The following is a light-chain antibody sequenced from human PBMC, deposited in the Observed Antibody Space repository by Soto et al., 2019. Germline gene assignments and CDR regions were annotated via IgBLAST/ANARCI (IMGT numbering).Light chain of an antibody. CDR1: QGISSY. Sequence: AIGLTPSPSTHSPPTGHTVSDPLRASQGISSYLAWYQQKPGKAPKLLIYAASTLQSGVPSRFSGCGSGTDFTLTISGLQSEDFAPYYCQQYYSYPIPFGPGRRLAIK. CDR2: AAS. V-gene: IGKV1-8*01. CDR3: QQYYSYPIP. J-gene: IGKJ5*01.